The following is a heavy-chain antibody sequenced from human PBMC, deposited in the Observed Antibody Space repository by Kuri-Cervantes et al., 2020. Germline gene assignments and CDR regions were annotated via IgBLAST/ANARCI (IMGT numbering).Heavy chain of an antibody. CDR3: ARDQVHVDTPLNWFDP. D-gene: IGHD5-18*01. CDR2: ISYDGSNK. Sequence: LSLTCAAPGFTFSSYAMHWVRQAPGKGLGWVAVISYDGSNKYYADSVKGRFTISRDNSKNTLYLQMNSLRAEDTAVYYCARDQVHVDTPLNWFDPWGQGTLVTVSS. V-gene: IGHV3-30*07. CDR1: GFTFSSYA. J-gene: IGHJ5*02.